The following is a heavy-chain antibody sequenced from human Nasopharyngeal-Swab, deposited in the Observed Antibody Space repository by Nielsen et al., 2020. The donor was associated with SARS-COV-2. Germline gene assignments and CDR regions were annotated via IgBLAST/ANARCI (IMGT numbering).Heavy chain of an antibody. V-gene: IGHV4-59*01. CDR3: ARDSVYYGDYQPYYGMDV. J-gene: IGHJ6*02. CDR2: IYYSGST. CDR1: GGSFSAYY. D-gene: IGHD4-17*01. Sequence: SETLSLTCAVYGGSFSAYYWSWIRQPPGKGLEWIGYIYYSGSTNYNPSLKSRVTISVDTSKNQFSLKLSSVTAADTAVYYCARDSVYYGDYQPYYGMDVWGQGTTVTVSS.